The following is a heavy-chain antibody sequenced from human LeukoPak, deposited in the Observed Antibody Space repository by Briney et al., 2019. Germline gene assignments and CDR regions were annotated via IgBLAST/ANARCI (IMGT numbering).Heavy chain of an antibody. CDR3: ARRRITMTRGWFDP. CDR1: GGSFSGYY. Sequence: SETLSLTCAVYGGSFSGYYWSWIRQPPGKGLEWIGEINHSGSTNYNPSLKSRVTISVDTSKNQFSLKLSSVTAADTAVYYCARRRITMTRGWFDPWGQGTLVTVSS. D-gene: IGHD3-22*01. J-gene: IGHJ5*02. V-gene: IGHV4-34*01. CDR2: INHSGST.